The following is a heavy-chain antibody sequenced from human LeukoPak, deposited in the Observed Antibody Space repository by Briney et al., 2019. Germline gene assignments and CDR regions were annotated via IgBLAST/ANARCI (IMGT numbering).Heavy chain of an antibody. J-gene: IGHJ4*02. CDR1: GYTFTSYD. Sequence: GASVKVSCKASGYTFTSYDINWVRQATGQGLEWMGWMNPNSGNTGYAQKFQGRVTITRNTSISTAYMELSSLRSEDTAVYYCAARLMVRGVIIDDFDYWGQGTLVTVSS. V-gene: IGHV1-8*01. D-gene: IGHD3-10*01. CDR3: AARLMVRGVIIDDFDY. CDR2: MNPNSGNT.